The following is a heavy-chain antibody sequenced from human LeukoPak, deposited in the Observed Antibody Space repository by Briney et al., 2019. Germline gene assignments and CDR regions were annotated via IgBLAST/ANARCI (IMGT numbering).Heavy chain of an antibody. CDR1: GASISSGGYY. V-gene: IGHV4-30-4*01. CDR3: ARDGYNSGYFDY. Sequence: SETLSLTCTVSGASISSGGYYWNCIRQPPGKGLEWIGYTYYSRSTSYSPSLKSRLTISVDTSKNQFSLKLSSVTAADTAGYYCARDGYNSGYFDYWGQGTLVTVSS. CDR2: TYYSRST. J-gene: IGHJ4*02. D-gene: IGHD5-24*01.